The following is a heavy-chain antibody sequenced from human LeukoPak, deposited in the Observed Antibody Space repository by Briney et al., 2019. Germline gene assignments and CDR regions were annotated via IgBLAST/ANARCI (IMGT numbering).Heavy chain of an antibody. D-gene: IGHD6-19*01. CDR2: INPGDSDT. CDR3: ATGVAGGFWDY. Sequence: GESLKISCKGSGYTFSSYWIGWVRQMPGKGLEWMGIINPGDSDTRYSPSFQGQVTISADKSISTAYLQWSSPTASDTAMYYCATGVAGGFWDYWGQGTLVTVSS. J-gene: IGHJ4*02. V-gene: IGHV5-51*06. CDR1: GYTFSSYW.